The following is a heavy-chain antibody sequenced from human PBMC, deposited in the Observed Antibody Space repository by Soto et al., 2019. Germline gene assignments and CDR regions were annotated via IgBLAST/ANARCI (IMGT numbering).Heavy chain of an antibody. CDR3: ARGDMSGSYYDWIFY. V-gene: IGHV4-30-4*01. CDR1: GGSISSGDYY. Sequence: QVQLQESGPGLVKPSQTLSLTCTVSGGSISSGDYYWSWIRQPPGKGLEWIGYIYYSGSTYYNPSLKSRLTISVDTSKNQFSLKLSSVTAADTAVYYCARGDMSGSYYDWIFYWGQGTLVTVSS. CDR2: IYYSGST. J-gene: IGHJ4*02. D-gene: IGHD1-26*01.